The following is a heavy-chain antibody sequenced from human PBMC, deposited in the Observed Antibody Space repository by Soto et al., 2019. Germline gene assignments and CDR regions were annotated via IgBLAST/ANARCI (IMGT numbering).Heavy chain of an antibody. Sequence: GGSLRLSCAASGFSFSNYAMHWVRQAPGKGLEWVAVISFDGSDKYYGDSVKGRFTVSRDNSRNTLYLQMNSLTAEDTAHYYCAKDTDTSGYSPIFDYWGQGTLVTVSS. CDR2: ISFDGSDK. CDR1: GFSFSNYA. CDR3: AKDTDTSGYSPIFDY. D-gene: IGHD3-3*01. J-gene: IGHJ4*02. V-gene: IGHV3-30*18.